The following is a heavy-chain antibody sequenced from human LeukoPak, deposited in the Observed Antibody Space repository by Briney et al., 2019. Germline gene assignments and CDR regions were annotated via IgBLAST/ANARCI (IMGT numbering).Heavy chain of an antibody. CDR3: ARILYYDFWSGYGLDP. Sequence: PSETLSLTCTVSGGSISSYYWSWIRQPPGKGLEWIGYIYYSGSTNYNPSLKSRVTISVDTSKNQFSLKLSSVTAADTAVYYCARILYYDFWSGYGLDPWGQGTLVTVSS. V-gene: IGHV4-59*08. D-gene: IGHD3-3*01. CDR2: IYYSGST. CDR1: GGSISSYY. J-gene: IGHJ5*02.